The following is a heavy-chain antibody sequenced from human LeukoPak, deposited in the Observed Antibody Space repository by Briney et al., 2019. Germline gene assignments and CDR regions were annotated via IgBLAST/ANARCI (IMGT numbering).Heavy chain of an antibody. Sequence: ASVKVSCKASGGTFDNYAVNWVREAPGLGLEWMGRIIPMLGKTNSAQKFQDRVTFTADKSTGTAYMELTHLRPDDTAVYYCARGLFGGFAAAPFDHWGQGTLVTVSP. CDR1: GGTFDNYA. CDR2: IIPMLGKT. J-gene: IGHJ4*02. CDR3: ARGLFGGFAAAPFDH. D-gene: IGHD2-2*01. V-gene: IGHV1-69*04.